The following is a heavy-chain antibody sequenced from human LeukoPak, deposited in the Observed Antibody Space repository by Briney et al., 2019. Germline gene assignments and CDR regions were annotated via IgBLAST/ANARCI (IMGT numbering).Heavy chain of an antibody. Sequence: SETLSLTCTVSGGSISSGSYYWSWTRQPAGKGLEWIGRIYTSGSTNYNPSLKSRVTISVDTSKNQFSLKLSSVTAADTAVYYCARGEVDDFWSGYFGGMDVWGQGTTVTVSS. V-gene: IGHV4-61*02. CDR3: ARGEVDDFWSGYFGGMDV. CDR2: IYTSGST. CDR1: GGSISSGSYY. D-gene: IGHD3-3*01. J-gene: IGHJ6*02.